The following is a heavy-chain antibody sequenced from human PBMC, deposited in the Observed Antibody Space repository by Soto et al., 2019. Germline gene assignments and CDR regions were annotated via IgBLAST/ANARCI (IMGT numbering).Heavy chain of an antibody. CDR3: ARHXYYESSGYNYNYYAMDV. CDR1: GFTFSHYE. CDR2: ISTSGGTI. J-gene: IGHJ6*02. Sequence: PGGSLRLSCAASGFTFSHYEMNWVRQAPGKGLEWVSHISTSGGTIYYADSVKGRFTISRDNGKNSLNLQMNSLRAEDTAVYYCARHXYYESSGYNYNYYAMDVWGQGTTVTVSS. D-gene: IGHD3-22*01. V-gene: IGHV3-48*03.